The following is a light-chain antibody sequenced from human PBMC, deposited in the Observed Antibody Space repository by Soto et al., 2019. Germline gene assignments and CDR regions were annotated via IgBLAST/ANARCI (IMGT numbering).Light chain of an antibody. Sequence: DIQMTQFPSTLSASVGDRVTLTCRATQSVSSWLAWYQQKPGKAPNLLVYKASTLESGVPSRFRSSGSGTEFTLTISRLQPDDFATYYCQQYNNYPYTFGQGTKLEIK. CDR1: QSVSSW. CDR3: QQYNNYPYT. J-gene: IGKJ2*01. CDR2: KAS. V-gene: IGKV1-5*03.